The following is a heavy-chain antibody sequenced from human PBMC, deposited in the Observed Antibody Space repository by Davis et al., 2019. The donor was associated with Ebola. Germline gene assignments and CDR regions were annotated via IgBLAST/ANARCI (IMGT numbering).Heavy chain of an antibody. CDR1: GGSISSYY. V-gene: IGHV4-59*01. CDR3: ARVRVDYYYGMDV. D-gene: IGHD2-8*02. J-gene: IGHJ6*02. Sequence: MPSETLFLTCTVSGGSISSYYWSWIRQPPGKGLEWIGYIYYSGSTNYNPSLKSRVTISVDTSKNQFSLKLSSVTAADTAVYYCARVRVDYYYGMDVWGQGTTVTVSS. CDR2: IYYSGST.